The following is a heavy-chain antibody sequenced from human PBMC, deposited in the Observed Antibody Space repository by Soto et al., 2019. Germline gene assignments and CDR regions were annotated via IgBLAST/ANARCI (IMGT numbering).Heavy chain of an antibody. Sequence: ASVKVSFKASGYTFTGYYMHWVRQAPGQGLEWMGWINPNSGATHYAQNFQGRVTMTRDTSISTAYMELSRLRSDDTAVYYCASRPEGVGVPFTTDAFDRWGKGTMVTVS. CDR1: GYTFTGYY. CDR2: INPNSGAT. D-gene: IGHD1-26*01. CDR3: ASRPEGVGVPFTTDAFDR. J-gene: IGHJ3*02. V-gene: IGHV1-2*02.